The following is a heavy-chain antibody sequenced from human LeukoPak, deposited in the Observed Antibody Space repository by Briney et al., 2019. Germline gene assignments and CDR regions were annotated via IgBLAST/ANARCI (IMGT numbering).Heavy chain of an antibody. V-gene: IGHV1-2*02. CDR3: ARVGLGAYYYYYYMDV. J-gene: IGHJ6*03. Sequence: ASVKVSCKASGYTFTGYYMHWVRQAPGQGLEWMGWINPNSGGTNYAQKFQGRVTMTRDTSISTAYMELSRLRSDDTAVYYCARVGLGAYYYYYYMDVRGKGTTVTVSS. CDR1: GYTFTGYY. CDR2: INPNSGGT.